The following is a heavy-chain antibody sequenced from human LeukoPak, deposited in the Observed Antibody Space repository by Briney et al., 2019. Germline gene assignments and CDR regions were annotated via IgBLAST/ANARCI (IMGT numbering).Heavy chain of an antibody. CDR3: AREVVVVVAATQGAFDI. CDR2: IIPIFGTA. D-gene: IGHD2-15*01. J-gene: IGHJ3*02. V-gene: IGHV1-69*05. CDR1: GGTFSSYA. Sequence: SVKVSCKTSGGTFSSYAISWVRQAPGQGLEWMGRIIPIFGTANYAQKFQGRVTITTDESTSTAYMELSSLRSEDTAVYYCAREVVVVVAATQGAFDIWGQGTMVTVSS.